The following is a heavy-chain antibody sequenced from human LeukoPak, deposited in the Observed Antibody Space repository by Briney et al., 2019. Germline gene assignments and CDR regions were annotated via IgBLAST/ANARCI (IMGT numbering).Heavy chain of an antibody. V-gene: IGHV3-15*01. J-gene: IGHJ6*02. CDR2: IKRKSDGGTT. CDR1: GFTFSNAW. CDR3: SADLGEADGGYHYGLDV. Sequence: GGSLRLSCAASGFTFSNAWMNWVRQAPGKGLEWVGRIKRKSDGGTTDYAAPVKGRFIISKDDSKNTLSLQINSLKVEDTAVYYCSADLGEADGGYHYGLDVWGQGTTVTVSS. D-gene: IGHD4-17*01.